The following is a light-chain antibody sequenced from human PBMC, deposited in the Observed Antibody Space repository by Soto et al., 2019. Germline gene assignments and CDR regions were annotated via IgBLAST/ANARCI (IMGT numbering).Light chain of an antibody. CDR2: DAS. V-gene: IGKV1-5*01. CDR3: QHMRT. CDR1: QNINNW. Sequence: GYRVTIPCRASQNINNWIAWYQQKPGKAPKFLIYDASTLESGVPSRFSGSGFGTEFSLTISSLQPDDFGSYYCQHMRTFGQGTKVDIK. J-gene: IGKJ1*01.